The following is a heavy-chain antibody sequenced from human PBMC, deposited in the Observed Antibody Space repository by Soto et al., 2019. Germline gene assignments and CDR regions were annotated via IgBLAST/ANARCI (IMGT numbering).Heavy chain of an antibody. V-gene: IGHV3-11*06. CDR1: GFTFSDYY. J-gene: IGHJ6*02. CDR2: ISSSSSYT. D-gene: IGHD2-2*02. CDR3: AGDLHPSGYCSSTSCYTGVYYYYYGMDV. Sequence: PGGSLRLSCAASGFTFSDYYMSWIRQAPEKGLEWVSYISSSSSYTNYADSVKGRFTISRDNAKNSLYLQMNSLRAEDTAVYYCAGDLHPSGYCSSTSCYTGVYYYYYGMDVWGQGTTVTVSS.